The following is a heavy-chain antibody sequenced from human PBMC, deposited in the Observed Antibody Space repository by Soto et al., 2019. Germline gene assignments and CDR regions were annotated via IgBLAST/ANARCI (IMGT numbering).Heavy chain of an antibody. CDR3: ARGGGVGVAGSAAFDM. CDR1: GYPVTAYY. V-gene: IGHV1-2*02. D-gene: IGHD3-3*01. CDR2: INPATGAA. Sequence: QLHLVQSGAVVKKPGASVTVSCSASGYPVTAYYMHWVRQAPGRGLEWMGGINPATGAAKYTQTFQGRGTMARDTSTSTVFMELGGLTSEGTAVFYCARGGGVGVAGSAAFDMWGQGTLVTVSS. J-gene: IGHJ3*02.